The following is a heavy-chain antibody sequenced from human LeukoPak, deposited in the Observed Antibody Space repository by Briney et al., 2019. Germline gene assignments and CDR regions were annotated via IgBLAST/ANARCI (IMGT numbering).Heavy chain of an antibody. CDR1: GSTFGFYE. CDR3: ARGGRCSGDNCYATLYDY. J-gene: IGHJ4*02. D-gene: IGHD2-15*01. V-gene: IGHV3-48*03. Sequence: GCLRLSCATSGSTFGFYEMNWVRQAPGKGLEWVSYIKSGGSSIYYADSVRGRFTISRDDAKNSLYLQMNGLRPEDTAIYYCARGGRCSGDNCYATLYDYWGQGTVVTVSS. CDR2: IKSGGSSI.